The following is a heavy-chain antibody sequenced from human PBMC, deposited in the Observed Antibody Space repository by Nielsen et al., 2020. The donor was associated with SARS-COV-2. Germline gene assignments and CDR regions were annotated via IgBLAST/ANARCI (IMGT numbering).Heavy chain of an antibody. CDR2: IYYSGST. Sequence: SETLSLTCTVSGGSISSYYWSWIRQPPGKGLEWIGCIYYSGSTNYNPSLKSRVTMSVDTSKNQFSLKLSSVTAADTAVYYCARLGGDYDASRGYYYYYYMDVWGKGTTVTVSS. CDR1: GGSISSYY. D-gene: IGHD4/OR15-4a*01. CDR3: ARLGGDYDASRGYYYYYYMDV. J-gene: IGHJ6*03. V-gene: IGHV4-59*08.